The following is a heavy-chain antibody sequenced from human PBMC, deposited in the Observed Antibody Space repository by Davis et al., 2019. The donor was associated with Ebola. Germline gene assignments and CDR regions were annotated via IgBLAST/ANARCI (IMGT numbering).Heavy chain of an antibody. V-gene: IGHV1-2*06. J-gene: IGHJ6*02. Sequence: ASVQVSCKASGYTFTSYDINWVRQAPRQGLEWMGRINPNSGGTDYAQKFQGRVTMSRDTSSSTAYMEMSRLTSDDTAVYFCARGGITMMVVPRDYYYGLDVWGQGTTVTVSS. CDR2: INPNSGGT. CDR1: GYTFTSYD. CDR3: ARGGITMMVVPRDYYYGLDV. D-gene: IGHD3-22*01.